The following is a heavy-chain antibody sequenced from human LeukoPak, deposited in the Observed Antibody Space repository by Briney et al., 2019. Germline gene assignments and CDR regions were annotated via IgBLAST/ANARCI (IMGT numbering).Heavy chain of an antibody. J-gene: IGHJ4*02. V-gene: IGHV1-69*05. CDR2: IISIFGTA. CDR3: ARGGIAARPGGATFDY. Sequence: PVASVKVSCKASGGTFSSYAISWVRQAPGQGLEWMGGIISIFGTANYAQKFQGRVTMTRDTSTSTVYMELSSLRSEDTAVYYCARGGIAARPGGATFDYWGQGTLVTVSS. D-gene: IGHD6-6*01. CDR1: GGTFSSYA.